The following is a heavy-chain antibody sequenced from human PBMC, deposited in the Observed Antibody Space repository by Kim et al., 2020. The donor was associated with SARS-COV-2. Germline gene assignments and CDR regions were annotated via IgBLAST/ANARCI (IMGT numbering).Heavy chain of an antibody. CDR1: GGTFSSYA. CDR2: IIPIFGTA. V-gene: IGHV1-69*13. D-gene: IGHD6-13*01. CDR3: ARVPRVHREHLIAAASDAFDI. Sequence: SVKVSCKASGGTFSSYAISWVRQAPGQGLEWMGGIIPIFGTANYAQKFQGRVTITADESTSTAYMELSSLRSEDTAVYYCARVPRVHREHLIAAASDAFDIWGQGTMVTVSS. J-gene: IGHJ3*02.